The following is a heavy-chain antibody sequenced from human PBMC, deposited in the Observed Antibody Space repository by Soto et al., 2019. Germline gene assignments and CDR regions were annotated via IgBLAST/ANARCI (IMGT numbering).Heavy chain of an antibody. CDR2: IYYSGST. V-gene: IGHV4-39*01. CDR1: GGPISSSSYY. CDR3: ARHAYYDILTGYSYDQYPFDP. J-gene: IGHJ5*02. D-gene: IGHD3-9*01. Sequence: PSETLSLTCTVSGGPISSSSYYWGWIRQPPGKGLEWIGSIYYSGSTYYNPSLKSRVTISVDTSKNQFSLKLSSVTAADTAVYYCARHAYYDILTGYSYDQYPFDPWGQGTLVTVSS.